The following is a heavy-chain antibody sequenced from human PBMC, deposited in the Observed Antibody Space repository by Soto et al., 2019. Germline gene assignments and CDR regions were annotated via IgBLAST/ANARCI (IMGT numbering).Heavy chain of an antibody. CDR2: IYYSRST. V-gene: IGHV4-59*01. Sequence: SETLSLTCTVSGGSISSYYWSWIRQPPGKGLEWIGYIYYSRSTNYNPSLKSRVTISVDTSKNQFSLKLSSVTAADTAVYYCARDLRFWSGYYSPNYYGMDVWGQGTTVTVSS. D-gene: IGHD3-3*01. J-gene: IGHJ6*02. CDR3: ARDLRFWSGYYSPNYYGMDV. CDR1: GGSISSYY.